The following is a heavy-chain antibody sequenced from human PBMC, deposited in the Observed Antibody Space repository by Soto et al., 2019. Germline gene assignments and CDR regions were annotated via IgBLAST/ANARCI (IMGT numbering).Heavy chain of an antibody. V-gene: IGHV3-9*01. Sequence: GGSLRLSCAASGFTFDDFAMHWVRQAPGKGLEWVSGITWNSGDITYTGSVKGRFSISRDNAENSLYLHMNSLRPEDTAYYCCARSRGLAGRPLDLWGQGTLVTVSS. CDR2: ITWNSGDI. D-gene: IGHD6-6*01. J-gene: IGHJ5*02. CDR1: GFTFDDFA. CDR3: ARSRGLAGRPLDL.